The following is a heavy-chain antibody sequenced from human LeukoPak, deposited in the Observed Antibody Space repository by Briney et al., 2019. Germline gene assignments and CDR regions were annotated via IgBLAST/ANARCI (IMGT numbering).Heavy chain of an antibody. CDR3: ARSRSGSFDY. V-gene: IGHV4-4*09. Sequence: RSAILSLTCTVSDGSISSYYWSWIRQPPGKGLEWIGYFYTSGSTNYNPSLKSRVTISVDTSKNQFSLKLSSVTAADTAVYYCARSRSGSFDYWGQGTLVTVSS. D-gene: IGHD3-10*01. J-gene: IGHJ4*02. CDR1: DGSISSYY. CDR2: FYTSGST.